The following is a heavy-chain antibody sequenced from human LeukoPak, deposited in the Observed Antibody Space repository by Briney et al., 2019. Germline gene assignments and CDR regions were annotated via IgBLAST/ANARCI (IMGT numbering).Heavy chain of an antibody. CDR3: ASGFLEWLWAFDY. J-gene: IGHJ4*02. CDR1: GFTSSSYG. Sequence: PGGSLRLSCAASGFTSSSYGMHWVRQAPGKGPEWVAVIWYDGSNKYYADSVKGRFTISRDNSKNTLYLQMNSLRAEDTAVYYCASGFLEWLWAFDYWGQGTLVTVSS. CDR2: IWYDGSNK. D-gene: IGHD3-3*01. V-gene: IGHV3-33*01.